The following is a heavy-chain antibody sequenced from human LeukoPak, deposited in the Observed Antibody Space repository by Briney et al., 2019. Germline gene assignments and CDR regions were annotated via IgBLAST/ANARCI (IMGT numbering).Heavy chain of an antibody. CDR2: IIPIFGTA. CDR3: ARDADTAMVYYYYGMDV. D-gene: IGHD5-18*01. J-gene: IGHJ6*02. Sequence: GASVKVSCKASGGTFSSYAISWVRQAPGQGLEWMGGIIPIFGTANYAQKFQGRVTITADESTSTAYMELSSLRSDDTAVYYCARDADTAMVYYYYGMDVWGQGTTVTVSS. V-gene: IGHV1-69*13. CDR1: GGTFSSYA.